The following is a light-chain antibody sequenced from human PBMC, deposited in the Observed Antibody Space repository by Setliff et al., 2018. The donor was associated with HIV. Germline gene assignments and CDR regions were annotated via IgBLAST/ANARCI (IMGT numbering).Light chain of an antibody. CDR3: TSYTSSSTLVV. J-gene: IGLJ2*01. V-gene: IGLV2-14*01. CDR1: SSDVGGYNY. CDR2: EVS. Sequence: QSVLTQPASVSGSPGQSITISCTGTSSDVGGYNYVSWYQQHPGKAPKLMIHEVSYRPPGVSNRFSGSKSGNTASLTISGLRAEDEANYYCTSYTSSSTLVVFGGGTKVTVL.